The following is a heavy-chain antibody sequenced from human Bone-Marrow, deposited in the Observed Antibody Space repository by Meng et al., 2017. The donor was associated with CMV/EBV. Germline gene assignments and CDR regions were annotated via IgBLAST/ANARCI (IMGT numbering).Heavy chain of an antibody. V-gene: IGHV4-34*01. J-gene: IGHJ6*02. Sequence: SETLSLTCAVYGGSFSGYYWSWIRQPPGKGLEWIGEINHSGSTNYNPSLKSRVTISVDTSKNQFSLKLSSVTAADTAVYYCARSRSTVYYYYGMDVWGQGTTVTVSS. CDR3: ARSRSTVYYYYGMDV. CDR1: GGSFSGYY. CDR2: INHSGST. D-gene: IGHD2-2*01.